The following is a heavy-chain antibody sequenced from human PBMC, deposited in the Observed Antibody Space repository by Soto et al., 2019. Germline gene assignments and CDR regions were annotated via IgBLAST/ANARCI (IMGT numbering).Heavy chain of an antibody. CDR1: GDSVTNGVS. Sequence: PSGTLCLTCTVSGDSVTNGVSWGWIRQSAGQWLEWLGPGYPSGNTYYNPPVRGRVSMAIDPSKNQFSLSLMSVTAADTARYLCVGYTSSHNWFDPWGQGTLVTVSS. D-gene: IGHD5-12*01. CDR3: VGYTSSHNWFDP. J-gene: IGHJ5*02. CDR2: GYPSGNT. V-gene: IGHV4-38-2*02.